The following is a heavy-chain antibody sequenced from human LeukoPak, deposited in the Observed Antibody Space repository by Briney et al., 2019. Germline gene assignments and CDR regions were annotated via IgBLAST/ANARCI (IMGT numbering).Heavy chain of an antibody. D-gene: IGHD6-13*01. Sequence: GGSLRLSCAASGFTFSDYYTSWIRQAPGKGLEWVSYISSSGSTIYYADSVKGRFTISRDNAKNALYLQMNSLRAEDTAVYYCARGWWTAAAGPVDYWGQGTLVTVSS. J-gene: IGHJ4*02. CDR1: GFTFSDYY. CDR3: ARGWWTAAAGPVDY. V-gene: IGHV3-11*04. CDR2: ISSSGSTI.